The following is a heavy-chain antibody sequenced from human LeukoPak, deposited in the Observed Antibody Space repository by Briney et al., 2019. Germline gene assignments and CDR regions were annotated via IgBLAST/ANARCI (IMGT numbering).Heavy chain of an antibody. D-gene: IGHD4-17*01. V-gene: IGHV3-30-3*01. J-gene: IGHJ6*02. CDR2: ISYDGSNK. CDR1: GFTFSSYA. Sequence: HPGRSLRLSCAASGFTFSSYAMHWVRQAPGKGLEWVAVISYDGSNKYYADSVKGRFTISRDNSKNTLYLQMNSLRAEDTAVYYCARDRYGDYPLDYYYYGMDVWGQGTTVTVSS. CDR3: ARDRYGDYPLDYYYYGMDV.